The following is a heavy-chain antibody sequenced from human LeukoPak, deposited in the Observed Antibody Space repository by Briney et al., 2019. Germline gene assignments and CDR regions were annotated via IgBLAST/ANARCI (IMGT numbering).Heavy chain of an antibody. CDR3: ARGGAARPDY. V-gene: IGHV3-21*06. Sequence: GGSLRLSCAASGFIFRNYGMNWVRQAPGKGLQWVSYISATSNSINYADPVQGRFTISRDNAQNSLFLQMNSLRGDDTAVYYCARGGAARPDYWGQGTLVTVSS. D-gene: IGHD6-6*01. CDR2: ISATSNSI. J-gene: IGHJ4*02. CDR1: GFIFRNYG.